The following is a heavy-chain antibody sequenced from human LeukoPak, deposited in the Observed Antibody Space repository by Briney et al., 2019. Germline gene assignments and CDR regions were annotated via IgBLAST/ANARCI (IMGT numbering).Heavy chain of an antibody. CDR3: ARVVGTVAAHFDY. D-gene: IGHD6-19*01. J-gene: IGHJ4*02. V-gene: IGHV3-33*08. CDR2: IWYDGSNK. Sequence: GGSLRLSCAASGFTFSSYAMSWVRQAPGKGLEWVAVIWYDGSNKYYADSVKGRFTISRDNSKNTLYLQMNSLRAEDTAVYYCARVVGTVAAHFDYWGQGTLVTVSS. CDR1: GFTFSSYA.